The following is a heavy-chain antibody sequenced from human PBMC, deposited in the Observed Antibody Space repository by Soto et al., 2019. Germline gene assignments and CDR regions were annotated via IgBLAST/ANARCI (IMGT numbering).Heavy chain of an antibody. D-gene: IGHD5-12*01. J-gene: IGHJ2*01. Sequence: QVQLVQSGAEVKKPGSSVTVSCKASGGTFSSYTISWVRQAPGQGLEWTGGSIPIFGTANYAQKFQGRVTITADESTSTAYMELSSLRSEDTAVYYCARGNHRWLQWWYFDLWGRGTMVTVSS. CDR2: SIPIFGTA. V-gene: IGHV1-69*12. CDR3: ARGNHRWLQWWYFDL. CDR1: GGTFSSYT.